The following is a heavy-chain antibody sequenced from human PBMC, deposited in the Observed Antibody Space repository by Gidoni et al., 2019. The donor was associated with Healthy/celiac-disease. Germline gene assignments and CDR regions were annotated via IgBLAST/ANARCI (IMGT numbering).Heavy chain of an antibody. CDR1: GYTFTSYG. CDR3: ERAPSRLRLGELLFDY. Sequence: QVQLVQSGAEVKKPGASVKVSCKASGYTFTSYGISWVRQAPGQGLEWMGWIIAYNGNTNYAQKLQGRVTMTTDTSTSTAYMELRSLRSDDTAVYYGERAPSRLRLGELLFDYWGQGTLVTVSS. CDR2: IIAYNGNT. V-gene: IGHV1-18*04. D-gene: IGHD3-16*01. J-gene: IGHJ4*02.